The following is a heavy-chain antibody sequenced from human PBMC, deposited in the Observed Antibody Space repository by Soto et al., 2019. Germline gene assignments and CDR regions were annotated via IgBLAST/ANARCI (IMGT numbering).Heavy chain of an antibody. D-gene: IGHD2-15*01. V-gene: IGHV4-31*03. Sequence: SETLSLTCTVSGGSISSGGYYWSWIRQHPGKGLEWTGYIYYSGSTYYNPSLKSRVTISVDTSKNQFSLKLSSVTAADTAVYYCARLYCSGGSCLNNWFDPWGQGTLVTVSS. CDR3: ARLYCSGGSCLNNWFDP. CDR1: GGSISSGGYY. CDR2: IYYSGST. J-gene: IGHJ5*02.